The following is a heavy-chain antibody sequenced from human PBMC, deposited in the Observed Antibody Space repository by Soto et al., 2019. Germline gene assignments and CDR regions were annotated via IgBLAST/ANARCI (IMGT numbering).Heavy chain of an antibody. CDR1: GFTFSSYA. CDR2: ISYDGSNK. J-gene: IGHJ5*02. CDR3: ARSQGYYDSSGWGNWFDP. D-gene: IGHD3-22*01. Sequence: PGGSLRLSCAVSGFTFSSYAMHWVRQAPGKGLEWVAVISYDGSNKYYADSVKGRFTISRDNSKNTLYLQMNSLRAEDTAVYYCARSQGYYDSSGWGNWFDPWGQGTLVTVSS. V-gene: IGHV3-30-3*01.